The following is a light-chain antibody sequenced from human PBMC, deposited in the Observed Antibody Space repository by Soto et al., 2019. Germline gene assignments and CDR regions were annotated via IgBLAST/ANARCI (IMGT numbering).Light chain of an antibody. J-gene: IGKJ4*01. CDR3: MQALQSPT. CDR1: QSLLHSNGYNS. V-gene: IGKV2-28*01. Sequence: DIVMTQSPLSLPVTPGEPASISCRSSQSLLHSNGYNSLDWYLQKPGQSPQLLIYLGSNRASGVPDRFSGSGSGTDFTLKISRVEAEDVGAYYCMQALQSPTFGGGTKVAIK. CDR2: LGS.